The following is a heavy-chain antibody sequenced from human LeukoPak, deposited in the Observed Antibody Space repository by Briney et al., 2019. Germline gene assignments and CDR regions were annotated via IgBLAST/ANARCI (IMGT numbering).Heavy chain of an antibody. CDR2: LIPSRGTP. CDR3: ARGPDQHSDS. V-gene: IGHV1-46*01. D-gene: IGHD2-2*01. CDR1: GYTFTGFY. Sequence: GASVKVSCKASGYTFTGFYIHWVRQAPGQGLEWMAKLIPSRGTPSYAQKFQGRVTVTSDTSTSTVHMELSSLRSDDSAVYYCARGPDQHSDSWGQGTLVSVSS. J-gene: IGHJ4*02.